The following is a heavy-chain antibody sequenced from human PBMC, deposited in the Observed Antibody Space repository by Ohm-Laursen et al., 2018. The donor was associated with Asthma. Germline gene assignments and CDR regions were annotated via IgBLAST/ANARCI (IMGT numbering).Heavy chain of an antibody. V-gene: IGHV3-74*01. J-gene: IGHJ4*02. CDR3: ARGNLEGLL. D-gene: IGHD1-1*01. Sequence: SLRLSCATSGFTLGDYFMHWVRQGPGEGLHWISHLFPDGRRTNYADSVKGRFTISRDDAQNTVYLQMNSLRVDDTAGYYCARGNLEGLLWGQGTLVTVSS. CDR2: LFPDGRRT. CDR1: GFTLGDYF.